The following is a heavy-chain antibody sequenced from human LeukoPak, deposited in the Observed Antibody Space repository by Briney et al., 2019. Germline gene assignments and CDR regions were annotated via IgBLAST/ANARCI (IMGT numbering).Heavy chain of an antibody. CDR1: GGSISSYY. Sequence: SETLSLTCTVSGGSISSYYWSWIRQPPGKGLEWIGSIYYSGSTYYNPSLKSRVTISVDTSKNQFSLKLSSVTAADTAVYYCARKIQLWFRGGGYFDYWGQGTLVTVSS. J-gene: IGHJ4*02. V-gene: IGHV4-59*05. CDR2: IYYSGST. CDR3: ARKIQLWFRGGGYFDY. D-gene: IGHD5-18*01.